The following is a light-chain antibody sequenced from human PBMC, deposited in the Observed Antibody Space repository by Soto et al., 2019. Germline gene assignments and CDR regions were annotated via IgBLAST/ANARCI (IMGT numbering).Light chain of an antibody. Sequence: QSALTQPASVSGSPGQSITISCTGTSSDIGAHTYVSWFQQHPGKVPKVILYNVSTRPSGISDRFSGSKSGNTASLTISGLKAEDEADYYCSSYAGGFVVFGGGTKLTVL. CDR2: NVS. CDR1: SSDIGAHTY. V-gene: IGLV2-14*01. CDR3: SSYAGGFVV. J-gene: IGLJ2*01.